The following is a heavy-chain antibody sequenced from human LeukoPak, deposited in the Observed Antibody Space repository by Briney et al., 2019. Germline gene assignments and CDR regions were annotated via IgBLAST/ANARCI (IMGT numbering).Heavy chain of an antibody. Sequence: ASVKVSCKVSGYTLTELSMHWVRQAPGKGLEWMGGFDPEDGETIYAQKFQGRVTMTEDTSTDTAYMELSSLRSEHTAVYYCAARRYSSGSYYFDYWGQGTLVTVSS. J-gene: IGHJ4*02. CDR3: AARRYSSGSYYFDY. D-gene: IGHD6-19*01. V-gene: IGHV1-24*01. CDR2: FDPEDGET. CDR1: GYTLTELS.